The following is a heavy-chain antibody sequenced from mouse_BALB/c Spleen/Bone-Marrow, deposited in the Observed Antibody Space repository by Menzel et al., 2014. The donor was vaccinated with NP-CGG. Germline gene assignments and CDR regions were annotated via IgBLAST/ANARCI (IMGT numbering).Heavy chain of an antibody. Sequence: EVQGVEPGGGLVQPGGSLRLSCATSGFTFTDYYMNWVRQPPGKALEWLGFIRNKANGYTTEYSASVKGRFTISRDNSQSILYLQMNTLRAEDSATYYCARDMGGLLFDYWGQGTTLTVSS. CDR2: IRNKANGYTT. V-gene: IGHV7-3*02. D-gene: IGHD2-3*01. J-gene: IGHJ2*01. CDR3: ARDMGGLLFDY. CDR1: GFTFTDYY.